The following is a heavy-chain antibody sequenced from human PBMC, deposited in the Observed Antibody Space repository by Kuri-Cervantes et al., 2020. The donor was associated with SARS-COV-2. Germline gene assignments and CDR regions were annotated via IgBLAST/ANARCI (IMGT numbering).Heavy chain of an antibody. CDR2: IPSDGKNK. CDR3: AKDRAGVHDF. CDR1: GFNFSTTD. V-gene: IGHV3-30*02. J-gene: IGHJ4*02. D-gene: IGHD2-21*01. Sequence: GGSLRLSCVASGFNFSTTDMHWVRQAHGKGLEWVTFIPSDGKNKKCMASGKGRFTISRDNSQNTLHLQMKSLRDEDTAIYYCAKDRAGVHDFWGQGTLVTVSS.